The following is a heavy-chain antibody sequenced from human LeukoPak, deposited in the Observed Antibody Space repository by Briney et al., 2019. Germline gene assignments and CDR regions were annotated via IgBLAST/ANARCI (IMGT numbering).Heavy chain of an antibody. D-gene: IGHD5-12*01. CDR1: GYRFTSYC. J-gene: IGHJ4*02. Sequence: ESPQISCKGSGYRFTSYCISWVRQMPGKSLEWMGRIDPSDSYINYSPSFQGHVTISADKSISTAYLQWSSLKASDTAMYYCARLTGFLRWAGFSFDYWGQGTLVTVSS. CDR3: ARLTGFLRWAGFSFDY. CDR2: IDPSDSYI. V-gene: IGHV5-10-1*01.